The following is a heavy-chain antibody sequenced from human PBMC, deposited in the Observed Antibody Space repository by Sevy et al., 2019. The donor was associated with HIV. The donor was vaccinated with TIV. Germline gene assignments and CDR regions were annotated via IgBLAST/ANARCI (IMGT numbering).Heavy chain of an antibody. V-gene: IGHV4-59*01. D-gene: IGHD3-22*01. CDR1: GGSISSYY. J-gene: IGHJ6*02. CDR3: ARDSSTGITVHAVVTYGMDV. Sequence: SDTLSLTCAVSGGSISSYYWTWIRQPPGKGLEWIGYVNYRGSTNYNPSLKSRLTMSVDISKNQFSLKLTSVTAADTAVYYCARDSSTGITVHAVVTYGMDVWGQGTTVTVSS. CDR2: VNYRGST.